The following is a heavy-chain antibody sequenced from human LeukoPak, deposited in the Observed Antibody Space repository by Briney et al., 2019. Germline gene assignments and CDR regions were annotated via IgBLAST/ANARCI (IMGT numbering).Heavy chain of an antibody. CDR1: GYTFTSYG. D-gene: IGHD2-8*01. CDR2: ISAYNGNT. V-gene: IGHV1-18*01. Sequence: GASVTVSCTASGYTFTSYGISWVRQAPGQGLEWMGWISAYNGNTNYAQKLQGRVTMTTDTSTSTAYMELRSLRSDDTAVYYCARVRGYCTNGVCHYFDYWGQGTLVTVSS. CDR3: ARVRGYCTNGVCHYFDY. J-gene: IGHJ4*02.